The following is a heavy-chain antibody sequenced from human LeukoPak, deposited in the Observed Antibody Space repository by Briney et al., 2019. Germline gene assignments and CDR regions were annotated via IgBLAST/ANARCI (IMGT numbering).Heavy chain of an antibody. CDR2: ISGSGGST. V-gene: IGHV3-23*01. J-gene: IGHJ4*02. D-gene: IGHD5-24*01. CDR1: GFTFSSYW. Sequence: GGSLRLSCAASGFTFSSYWMHWVRQAPGKGLEWVSTISGSGGSTYYADSVKGRFTVSRANSKNTLYLQMNSLRAEDTAIYYCAKDRVLRDDGWVFDYWGQGTLVTVSS. CDR3: AKDRVLRDDGWVFDY.